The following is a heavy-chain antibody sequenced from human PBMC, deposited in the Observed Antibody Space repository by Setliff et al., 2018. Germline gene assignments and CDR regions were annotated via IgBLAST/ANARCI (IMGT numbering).Heavy chain of an antibody. CDR2: INTDGSTT. Sequence: GSLRLSCAASGFTFSDYWMHWVRQVPGKGLMWVSRINTDGSTTTYADSVKGRFTLSRDNAKDTLYLQMNNLRAEDTAMYYCARPRASGSPYPTAFDYWGQGTLVTVSS. CDR3: ARPRASGSPYPTAFDY. CDR1: GFTFSDYW. V-gene: IGHV3-74*01. J-gene: IGHJ4*01. D-gene: IGHD1-26*01.